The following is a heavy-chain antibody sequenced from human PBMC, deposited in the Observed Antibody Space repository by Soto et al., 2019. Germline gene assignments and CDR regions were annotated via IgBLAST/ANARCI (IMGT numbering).Heavy chain of an antibody. J-gene: IGHJ5*02. V-gene: IGHV3-30-3*01. D-gene: IGHD6-6*01. CDR3: ARSPIPARPAWFDP. Sequence: QVQLVESGGGVVQPGRSLRLSCAASGFTFSSYAMHWVRQAPGKGLEWVAVISFDGGNKYYADSVKGRFTISRDNSKNKLYLQMNSLRAEDTAVYFCARSPIPARPAWFDPWGQGTLVTVSS. CDR1: GFTFSSYA. CDR2: ISFDGGNK.